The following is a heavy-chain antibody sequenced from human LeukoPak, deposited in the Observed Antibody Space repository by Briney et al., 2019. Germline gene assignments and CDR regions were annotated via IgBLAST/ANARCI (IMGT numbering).Heavy chain of an antibody. Sequence: RGSLRLSCAASGFTFSSSAMSWVRQAPGKGLEWVSAISNNGGYTYYADSVQGRFTISRDNSKSTLCLQMNSLKAEDTAVYCCAKQLGYCSDGSCYFPYWGQGTLVTVSS. D-gene: IGHD2-15*01. CDR3: AKQLGYCSDGSCYFPY. CDR2: ISNNGGYT. CDR1: GFTFSSSA. V-gene: IGHV3-23*01. J-gene: IGHJ4*02.